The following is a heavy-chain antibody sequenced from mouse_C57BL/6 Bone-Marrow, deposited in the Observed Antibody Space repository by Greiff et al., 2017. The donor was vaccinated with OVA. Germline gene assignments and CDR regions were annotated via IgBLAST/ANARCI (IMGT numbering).Heavy chain of an antibody. CDR1: GYTFTSYW. CDR3: TRDPGWFYAMDY. D-gene: IGHD2-3*01. Sequence: EVQLQESGPVLARPGASVKMSCKTSGYTFTSYWMHWVKQRPGQGLEWIGAIYPGNSDTSYNQKFKGKAKLTAVTSASTAYMELSSLTNEDSAVYYCTRDPGWFYAMDYWGQGTSVTVSS. V-gene: IGHV1-5*01. J-gene: IGHJ4*01. CDR2: IYPGNSDT.